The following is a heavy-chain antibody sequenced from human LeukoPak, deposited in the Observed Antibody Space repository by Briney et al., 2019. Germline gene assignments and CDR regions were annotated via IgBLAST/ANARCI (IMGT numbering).Heavy chain of an antibody. CDR1: GFTFSNYW. CDR3: ARRSAAKDAFDI. CDR2: INSDGSST. Sequence: GGSLRLSCAASGFTFSNYWMHWVRQAPGKGLVWVSRINSDGSSTSYADSVKGRFTISRDNAKDTLYLQMNSLRAEDTAVYYCARRSAAKDAFDIWGQGTKVTVSS. D-gene: IGHD6-25*01. J-gene: IGHJ3*02. V-gene: IGHV3-74*01.